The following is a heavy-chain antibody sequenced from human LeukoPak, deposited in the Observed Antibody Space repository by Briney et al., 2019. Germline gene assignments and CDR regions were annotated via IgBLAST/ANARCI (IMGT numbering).Heavy chain of an antibody. CDR3: AKGDSSGYKGYFDY. V-gene: IGHV3-23*01. CDR2: ISGSGGST. CDR1: GFTFSNHW. D-gene: IGHD3-22*01. J-gene: IGHJ4*02. Sequence: PGGSLRLSCAASGFTFSNHWMHWVRQAPGKGLEWVSAISGSGGSTYYADSVKGRFTISRDNSKNTLYLQMNSLRAEDTAVYYCAKGDSSGYKGYFDYWGQGTLVTVSS.